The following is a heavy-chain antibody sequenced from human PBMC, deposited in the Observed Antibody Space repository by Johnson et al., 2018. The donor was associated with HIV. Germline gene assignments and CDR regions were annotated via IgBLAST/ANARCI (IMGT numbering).Heavy chain of an antibody. Sequence: VQLVESGGGLVKPGGSLRLSCAASGFTVSSNYMSWVRQAPGKGLEWVSVIYSGGSTYYADSVKGRFTIPRDNSKNTLYLQMNSLRAEDTAVYYCARDRSENAFDIWGQGTMVTVSS. CDR3: ARDRSENAFDI. V-gene: IGHV3-66*01. J-gene: IGHJ3*02. CDR2: IYSGGST. CDR1: GFTVSSNY.